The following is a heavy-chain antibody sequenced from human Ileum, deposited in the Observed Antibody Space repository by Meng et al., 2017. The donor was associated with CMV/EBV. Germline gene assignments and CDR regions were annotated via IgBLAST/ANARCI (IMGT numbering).Heavy chain of an antibody. CDR2: IKSLPEGGRT. Sequence: GESLKISCAVSGFNFVNAWMSWVRQSPEKGLEWVGRIKSLPEGGRTDYPASVRGRFAVSRDDSTATLYLDMNSLQMEDTAVYYCITAGTLYGLYGEANGGGFWGQGTRVTVSS. CDR1: GFNFVNAW. CDR3: ITAGTLYGLYGEANGGGF. J-gene: IGHJ4*02. V-gene: IGHV3-15*01. D-gene: IGHD2-8*01.